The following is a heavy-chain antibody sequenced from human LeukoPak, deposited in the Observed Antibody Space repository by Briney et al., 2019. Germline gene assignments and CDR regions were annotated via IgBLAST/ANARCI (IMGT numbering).Heavy chain of an antibody. CDR3: ARRMAMKVAGGNWFDP. D-gene: IGHD6-19*01. CDR2: IYYSGGT. CDR1: GASISSYH. V-gene: IGHV4-59*08. J-gene: IGHJ5*02. Sequence: SETLSLTCTVSGASISSYHWNWVRQPPGKGLEWIGYIYYSGGTNYNPSLQSRVTISLDTSKNQFSLRLSSVTAADTAVYYCARRMAMKVAGGNWFDPWGQGTLVTVSS.